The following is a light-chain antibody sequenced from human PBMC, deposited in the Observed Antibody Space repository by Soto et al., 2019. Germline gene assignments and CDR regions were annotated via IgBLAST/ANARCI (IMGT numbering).Light chain of an antibody. CDR3: CSYAGSYTFV. CDR1: SSDVGDYNY. CDR2: DVT. J-gene: IGLJ1*01. V-gene: IGLV2-11*01. Sequence: SALTQPRSVSGSPGQSVTISCTGTSSDVGDYNYVSWYQHHPGKAPKLMIYDVTKRPSGVPDRFSGSKSGNTASLTISGLQAEDEADYYCCSYAGSYTFVFGTGTKVTVL.